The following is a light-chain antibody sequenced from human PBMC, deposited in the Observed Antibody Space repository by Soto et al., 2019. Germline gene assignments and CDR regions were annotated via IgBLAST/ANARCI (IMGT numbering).Light chain of an antibody. CDR3: SSYRSGGTFV. CDR2: VVS. Sequence: QSALTQPASVSGSPGQSIAISCTGTSSDVGGYNYVSWHQQHPGKAPKVLISVVSNRPSGVSNRFSGSKSGKTASLTIXGLQAEDEADYYCSSYRSGGTFVFGSGTKVTVL. J-gene: IGLJ1*01. CDR1: SSDVGGYNY. V-gene: IGLV2-14*01.